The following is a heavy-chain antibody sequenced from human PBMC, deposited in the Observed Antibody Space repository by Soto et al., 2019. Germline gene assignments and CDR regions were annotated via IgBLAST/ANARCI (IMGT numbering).Heavy chain of an antibody. CDR2: ISSSGSTI. CDR1: GFTFSDYY. D-gene: IGHD3-10*01. J-gene: IGHJ4*02. CDR3: ARDRDPGDGLWFGELSSYCDY. Sequence: QVQLVESGGGLVKPGGSLRLSCAASGFTFSDYYMSWIRQAPGKGLEWVSYISSSGSTIYYADSVKGRFTISRDNAKNSLYLQMNSLRAEDTAVYYCARDRDPGDGLWFGELSSYCDYWGQGTLVTVSS. V-gene: IGHV3-11*01.